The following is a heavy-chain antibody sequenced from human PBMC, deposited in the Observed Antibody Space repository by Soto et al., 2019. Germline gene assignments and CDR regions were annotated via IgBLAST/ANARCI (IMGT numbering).Heavy chain of an antibody. Sequence: QVQLVESGGGVVQPGRSLRLSCAASRFTFSNFPVHWVRQAPGKGLEWVAVMSYDGSNTYYADSVKGRFTISRDSSKNTLYLQMNSLRVEDTAVYYCAREGSGYDSRFDYWGQGTLVTVSS. CDR2: MSYDGSNT. V-gene: IGHV3-30-3*01. CDR3: AREGSGYDSRFDY. J-gene: IGHJ4*02. D-gene: IGHD5-12*01. CDR1: RFTFSNFP.